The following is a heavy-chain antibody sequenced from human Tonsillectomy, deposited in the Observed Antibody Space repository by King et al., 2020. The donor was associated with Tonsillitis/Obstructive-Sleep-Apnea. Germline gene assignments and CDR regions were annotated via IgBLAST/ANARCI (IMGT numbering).Heavy chain of an antibody. J-gene: IGHJ5*02. Sequence: VQLVESGAEVKKPGESLKISCKGSGYTFTNYWIGWVRQMPGKGLEWMGIIYPGDSDTRYSPSLQGQVTISADKSISAAYLQWGSLKASDTAMYYCARRGYGDYVSWFDPWGQGTLVTVSS. D-gene: IGHD4-17*01. CDR2: IYPGDSDT. CDR1: GYTFTNYW. CDR3: ARRGYGDYVSWFDP. V-gene: IGHV5-51*01.